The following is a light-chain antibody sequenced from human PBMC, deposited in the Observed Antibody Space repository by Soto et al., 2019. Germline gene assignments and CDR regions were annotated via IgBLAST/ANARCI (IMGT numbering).Light chain of an antibody. CDR1: SSNIAKNY. Sequence: QSVLTQPPSVSAAPGQTVTISCSGGSSNIAKNYVSWYQQLPGTAPKLLISRNNERPSEIPDRFSGSKSGTSATLGITGLQTGDEADYYCGTWDSSLSAAVFGGGTKLTVL. CDR3: GTWDSSLSAAV. CDR2: RNN. J-gene: IGLJ3*02. V-gene: IGLV1-51*02.